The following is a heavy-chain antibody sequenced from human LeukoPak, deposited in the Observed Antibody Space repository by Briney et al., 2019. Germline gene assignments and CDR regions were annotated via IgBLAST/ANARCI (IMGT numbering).Heavy chain of an antibody. D-gene: IGHD6-13*01. CDR2: IIPIFGTA. J-gene: IGHJ4*02. CDR1: GGTFSSYA. V-gene: IGHV1-69*13. Sequence: SVKVSCKAPGGTFSSYAISWVRQAPGQGLEWMGGIIPIFGTANYAQKFQGRVTITADESTSTAYMELSSLRSEDTAVYYCARDHFTPAAGAPDYWGQGSLVTVSS. CDR3: ARDHFTPAAGAPDY.